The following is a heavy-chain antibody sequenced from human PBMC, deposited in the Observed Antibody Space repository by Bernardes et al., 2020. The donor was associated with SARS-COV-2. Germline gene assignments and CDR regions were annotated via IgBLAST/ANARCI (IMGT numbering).Heavy chain of an antibody. CDR1: GGSASSGCSY. CDR2: IHDSGST. Sequence: SETLSLTCNVSGGSASSGCSYWSWLRQHPGKGLEWIVYIHDSGSTYYNPSPKSRVTISVDTTKNQFSLKLSSVTAADTAVYYCARVASGITWTRTFDCFDPWGQGTLGTVSS. V-gene: IGHV4-31*03. J-gene: IGHJ5*02. D-gene: IGHD3-16*01. CDR3: ARVASGITWTRTFDCFDP.